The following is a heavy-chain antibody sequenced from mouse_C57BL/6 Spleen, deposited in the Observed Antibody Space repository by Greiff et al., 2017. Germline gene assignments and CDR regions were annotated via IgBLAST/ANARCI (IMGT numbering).Heavy chain of an antibody. Sequence: VQLQQPGAELVKPGASVKVSCKASGYTITSYWMHWVKQRPGQGLAWIGRIHPSDSATNYNQKFKGKATLTVDKSSSTAYMQLSSLTSEDSAVYYCAIRAYYYGSSYETDYAMDYWGQGTSVTVSS. CDR2: IHPSDSAT. D-gene: IGHD1-1*01. CDR1: GYTITSYW. CDR3: AIRAYYYGSSYETDYAMDY. V-gene: IGHV1-74*01. J-gene: IGHJ4*01.